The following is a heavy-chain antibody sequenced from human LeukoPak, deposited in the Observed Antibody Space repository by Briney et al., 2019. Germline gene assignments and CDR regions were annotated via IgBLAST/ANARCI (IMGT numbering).Heavy chain of an antibody. V-gene: IGHV4-59*01. D-gene: IGHD4-17*01. CDR2: IYYSGST. CDR1: GGSISSYY. Sequence: SETLSLTCTVSGGSISSYYWSWIRQPPGKGLEWIGYIYYSGSTNYNPSLKSRVTISVDTSKNQFSLKLSSVTAADTAVYYCARGVPTVTTIGYYFDYWGQGTLVTVSS. J-gene: IGHJ4*02. CDR3: ARGVPTVTTIGYYFDY.